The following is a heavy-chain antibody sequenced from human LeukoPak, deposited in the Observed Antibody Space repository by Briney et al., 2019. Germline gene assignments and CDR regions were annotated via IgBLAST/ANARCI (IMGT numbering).Heavy chain of an antibody. Sequence: AGGSLRLSCAASGFTFSSYGMHWVRQAPGKGLEWVAYIQNDGSNEQYADSVKGRFSISGDSSKNILYLQMNSLRAEDTAVYYCAKDRCSNGIGCYYYYMDVWGKGTTVTISS. CDR3: AKDRCSNGIGCYYYYMDV. CDR1: GFTFSSYG. CDR2: IQNDGSNE. V-gene: IGHV3-30*02. D-gene: IGHD2-8*01. J-gene: IGHJ6*03.